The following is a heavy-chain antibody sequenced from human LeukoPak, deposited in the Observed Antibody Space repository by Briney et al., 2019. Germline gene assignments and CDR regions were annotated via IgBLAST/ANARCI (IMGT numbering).Heavy chain of an antibody. CDR3: ARLRYFDWLLQYWYFDL. D-gene: IGHD3-9*01. Sequence: SETLSLTCTVSGGYISSYYWSWIRQPPGKGLEWIGYIYYSGSTNSNPSLKSRVTISVDTSKNQFSLKLSSVTAADTAVYYCARLRYFDWLLQYWYFDLWGRGTLVTVSS. V-gene: IGHV4-59*08. J-gene: IGHJ2*01. CDR1: GGYISSYY. CDR2: IYYSGST.